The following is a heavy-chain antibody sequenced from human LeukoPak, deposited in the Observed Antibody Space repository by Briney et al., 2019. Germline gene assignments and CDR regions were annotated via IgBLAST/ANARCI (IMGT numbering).Heavy chain of an antibody. CDR3: ARAGGSGSYPYYFDY. V-gene: IGHV4-31*03. Sequence: SETLSLTCTVSGGSISRGGFYWSWFRQHPGKGLEWIGYISYSGSTYYNPSLKSRVTISIDTSKNQFSLRLSSVTAADTAMYCCARAGGSGSYPYYFDYWGQGTLVTVSS. J-gene: IGHJ4*02. CDR1: GGSISRGGFY. CDR2: ISYSGST. D-gene: IGHD3-10*01.